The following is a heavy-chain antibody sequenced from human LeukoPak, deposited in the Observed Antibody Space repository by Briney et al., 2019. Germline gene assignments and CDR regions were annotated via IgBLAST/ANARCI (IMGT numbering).Heavy chain of an antibody. J-gene: IGHJ4*02. CDR2: INAGNGNT. Sequence: GASVKVSCKASGYTFTSYAMHWVRQAPGQRLEWMGWINAGNGNTKYSQKFQGRVTITRDTSASTAYMELSSLRSEDTAVYYCARDKRRFGEPHGYWGQGTLVTVSS. D-gene: IGHD3-10*01. V-gene: IGHV1-3*01. CDR1: GYTFTSYA. CDR3: ARDKRRFGEPHGY.